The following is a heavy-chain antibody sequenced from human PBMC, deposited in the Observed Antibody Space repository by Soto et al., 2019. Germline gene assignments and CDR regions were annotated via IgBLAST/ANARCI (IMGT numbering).Heavy chain of an antibody. CDR1: GYTFTGYY. CDR2: INPNSGGT. J-gene: IGHJ4*02. D-gene: IGHD2-15*01. CDR3: ARANDPGYQSPGLDY. Sequence: ASVKVSCKASGYTFTGYYMHWVRQAPGQGLEWMGWINPNSGGTNYAQKFQGWVTMTRDTSISTAYMELSRLRSDDTAVYYCARANDPGYQSPGLDYWGQGTLVNVSS. V-gene: IGHV1-2*04.